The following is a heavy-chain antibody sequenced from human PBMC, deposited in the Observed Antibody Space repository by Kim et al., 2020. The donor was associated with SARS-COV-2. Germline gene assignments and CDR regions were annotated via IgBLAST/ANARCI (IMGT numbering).Heavy chain of an antibody. CDR1: GGSINNYV. CDR3: TRVTLQGSAAF. V-gene: IGHV4-59*12. Sequence: SETLSLTCTVSGGSINNYVWSWIRLPPGKGLEWIGYIYYNGITAYSSSLKSRVTISVDPFKNQFFLNLKSVTAADTAVYYCTRVTLQGSAAFWGQGTLVT. D-gene: IGHD1-26*01. CDR2: IYYNGIT. J-gene: IGHJ4*02.